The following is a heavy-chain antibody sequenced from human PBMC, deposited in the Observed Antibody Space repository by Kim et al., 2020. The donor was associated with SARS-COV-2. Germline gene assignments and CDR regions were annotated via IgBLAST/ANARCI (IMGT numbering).Heavy chain of an antibody. Sequence: SETLSLTCTVSGGSISSSSYYWGWIRQPPGKGLEWIGSIYYSGSTYYNPSLKSRVTISLDTSKNQFSLKLSPATAADTAVYFCVGGAGWLPDYWGQGTLVTVSS. CDR3: VGGAGWLPDY. J-gene: IGHJ4*02. V-gene: IGHV4-39*07. CDR2: IYYSGST. CDR1: GGSISSSSYY. D-gene: IGHD5-12*01.